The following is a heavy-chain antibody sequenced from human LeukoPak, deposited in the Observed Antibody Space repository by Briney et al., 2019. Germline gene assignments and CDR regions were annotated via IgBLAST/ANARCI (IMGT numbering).Heavy chain of an antibody. CDR1: GGSISSYY. CDR3: ARAQLDAFDI. D-gene: IGHD1-1*01. J-gene: IGHJ3*02. Sequence: PSETLSLTCTVSGGSISSYYWSWIRQPPGKGLEWIGYIYYSGSTNYNPSLKSRVTISVDTSKNQFSLKLSSVTAADTAVYYCARAQLDAFDIWGQGTMVTVSS. V-gene: IGHV4-59*01. CDR2: IYYSGST.